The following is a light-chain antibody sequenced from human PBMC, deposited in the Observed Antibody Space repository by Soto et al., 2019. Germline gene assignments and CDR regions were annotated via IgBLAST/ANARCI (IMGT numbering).Light chain of an antibody. CDR3: QQYGTSPRT. CDR2: GAS. V-gene: IGKV3-20*01. J-gene: IGKJ1*01. Sequence: EVMLTQSPGTLSLSPGERATLSCRASQSIFSNYLAWYQQKSGQAPRLLIYGASNRATGIPDRFSGSGPGTDFTLTISRLEPEDFAVYYCQQYGTSPRTFGQGTKVEFK. CDR1: QSIFSNY.